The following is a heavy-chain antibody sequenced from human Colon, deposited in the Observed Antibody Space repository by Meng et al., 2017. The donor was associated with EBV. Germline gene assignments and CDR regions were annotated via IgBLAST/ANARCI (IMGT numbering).Heavy chain of an antibody. CDR3: ARGEPVPGHFLKS. J-gene: IGHJ5*02. CDR2: INHSGNT. CDR1: GGSLSGYY. V-gene: IGHV4-34*01. D-gene: IGHD6-19*01. Sequence: QVHVQQWCAGLLKPPETLSLTCSVSGGSLSGYYWSWIRQPPGKGLEWIGEINHSGNTNYNPSLKSRVTISIDTSKNQFSLKLSSVTDADTAVYFCARGEPVPGHFLKSWGQGTLVTVSS.